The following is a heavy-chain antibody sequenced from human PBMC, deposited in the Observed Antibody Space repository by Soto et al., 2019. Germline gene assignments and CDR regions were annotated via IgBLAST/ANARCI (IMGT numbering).Heavy chain of an antibody. D-gene: IGHD5-12*01. V-gene: IGHV3-30-3*01. J-gene: IGHJ4*02. Sequence: WGSLTLSCAASGFTFSNYAMHWVRQAPGKGLEWVAVISYDGSDKYYADSVKGRFTISRDNSKNTLYLQVNSLRAEDTAVYYCAVDYLANLDYWGQGTLVTVSS. CDR1: GFTFSNYA. CDR2: ISYDGSDK. CDR3: AVDYLANLDY.